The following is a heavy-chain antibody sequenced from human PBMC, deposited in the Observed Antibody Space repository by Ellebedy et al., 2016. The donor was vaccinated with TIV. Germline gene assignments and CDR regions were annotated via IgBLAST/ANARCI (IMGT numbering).Heavy chain of an antibody. J-gene: IGHJ6*03. CDR1: GFVFKSYS. V-gene: IGHV3-21*01. Sequence: GESLKISXAASGFVFKSYSMNWVRQAPGKGLEWVASISDRNSKRFYSDSVKGRFIISRDDATSSLLLEMNTLRVEDTAVYYCARPMFYYHYYMDVWGKGTTVIV. D-gene: IGHD3-10*02. CDR2: ISDRNSKR. CDR3: ARPMFYYHYYMDV.